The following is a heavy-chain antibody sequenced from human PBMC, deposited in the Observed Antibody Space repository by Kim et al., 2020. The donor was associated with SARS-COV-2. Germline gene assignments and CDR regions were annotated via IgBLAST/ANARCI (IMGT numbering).Heavy chain of an antibody. V-gene: IGHV1-46*01. CDR1: GYTFTSYY. CDR2: INPSGGST. J-gene: IGHJ4*02. CDR3: ARERGNDVSSSIEGWQQLAGHYYFAY. D-gene: IGHD6-13*01. Sequence: ASVKVSCKASGYTFTSYYMHWVRQAPGQGLEWMGIINPSGGSTSYAQKFQGRVTMTRDTSTSTVYMELSSLRSEDTAVYYCARERGNDVSSSIEGWQQLAGHYYFAYWGQGTLVTVSS.